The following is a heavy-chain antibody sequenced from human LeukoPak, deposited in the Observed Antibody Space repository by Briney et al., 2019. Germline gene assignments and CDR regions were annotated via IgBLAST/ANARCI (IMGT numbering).Heavy chain of an antibody. CDR2: INPDGTTE. D-gene: IGHD4-17*01. Sequence: GGSLRLSCAASGFTFSTYWMSWVRQAPGKGLEWVASINPDGTTEHYVDSVKGRFTVSRDNAKNSLFLQMNSLRAEDTAVYYCARDWAVTPRYFDLWGRGTLVTVSS. CDR1: GFTFSTYW. CDR3: ARDWAVTPRYFDL. V-gene: IGHV3-7*01. J-gene: IGHJ2*01.